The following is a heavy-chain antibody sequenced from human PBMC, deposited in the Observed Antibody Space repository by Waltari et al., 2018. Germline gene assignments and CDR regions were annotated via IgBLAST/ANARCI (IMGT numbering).Heavy chain of an antibody. V-gene: IGHV1-46*01. D-gene: IGHD2-2*01. J-gene: IGHJ3*02. CDR3: ARVVVGPLDDFDI. CDR1: GYTFTSYY. Sequence: QVQLVQSGAEVKKPGASVKVCCKASGYTFTSYYLHWVRPAPGQGLVWIVISNPSSGSTSDSQKCQFTVTMTKDTSTMTVYMERSSVRDVDTALYYCARVVVGPLDDFDIWGQGTMVTVSS. CDR2: SNPSSGST.